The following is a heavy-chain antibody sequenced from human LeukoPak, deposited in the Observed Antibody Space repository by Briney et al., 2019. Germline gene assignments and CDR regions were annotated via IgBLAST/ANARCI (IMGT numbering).Heavy chain of an antibody. Sequence: PGRSLRLSCAASGFTFSSYGMHWVXQAPGKGLEWVAVIWYDGSNKYYADSVKGRFTISRDNSKNTLYLQMNSLRAEDTAIYYCARAEAHDDLDIWGQGTMVTVSS. CDR3: ARAEAHDDLDI. V-gene: IGHV3-33*01. D-gene: IGHD1-14*01. CDR2: IWYDGSNK. CDR1: GFTFSSYG. J-gene: IGHJ3*02.